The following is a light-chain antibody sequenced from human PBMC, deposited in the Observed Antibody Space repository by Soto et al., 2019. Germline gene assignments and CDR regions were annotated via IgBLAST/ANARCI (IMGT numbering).Light chain of an antibody. Sequence: QSMLTQPASVSGSPGQSITISCTGTSSDFGDFNYVFWYQQHPGKAPKLLIYDVSNRPSGVSNRFSGSKSGDTAALTLSGLQAEDEADYYCTSYTTSITYVFGTGTKVTVL. CDR3: TSYTTSITYV. CDR1: SSDFGDFNY. J-gene: IGLJ1*01. CDR2: DVS. V-gene: IGLV2-14*03.